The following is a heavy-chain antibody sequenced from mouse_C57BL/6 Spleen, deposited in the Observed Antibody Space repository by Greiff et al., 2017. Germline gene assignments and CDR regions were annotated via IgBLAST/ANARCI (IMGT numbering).Heavy chain of an antibody. CDR3: ARDDLLRFYYFDY. CDR1: GYTFTSYW. CDR2: IHPNSGST. V-gene: IGHV1-64*01. Sequence: QVQLQQPGAELVKPGASVKLSCKASGYTFTSYWMHWVKQRPGQGLEWIGMIHPNSGSTNYNEKFKSKATLTVDKSSSTAYMQLSSLTSEDSAVYYCARDDLLRFYYFDYWGQGTTLTVSS. D-gene: IGHD1-1*01. J-gene: IGHJ2*01.